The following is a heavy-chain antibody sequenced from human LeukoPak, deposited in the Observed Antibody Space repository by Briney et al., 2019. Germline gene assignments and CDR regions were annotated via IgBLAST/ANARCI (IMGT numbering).Heavy chain of an antibody. J-gene: IGHJ3*02. V-gene: IGHV4-4*07. CDR3: ATPDIICGGNFIVGAFDI. CDR2: IYTSGST. Sequence: SETLSLTCNVSGASISGYYWGWIRQPAGKGLEWIGRIYTSGSTNYNPSLRGRVTMSVDTSKNQFSLELSSVTAADTAVYYCATPDIICGGNFIVGAFDIWGQGTMVTVSS. CDR1: GASISGYY. D-gene: IGHD2-21*02.